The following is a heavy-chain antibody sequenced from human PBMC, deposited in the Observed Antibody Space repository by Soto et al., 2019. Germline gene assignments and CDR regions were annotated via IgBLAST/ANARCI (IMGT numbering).Heavy chain of an antibody. CDR3: ARVLPGIAAAYDAFDV. Sequence: SETLSLTCTVSGDSVISATYYWSWIRQPPGKGLEWIGYIYYDGGTTYNSSLKSRVTISTDKSRSQLSLQLTSATPADTAVYYCARVLPGIAAAYDAFDVWGQGTMVTVSS. D-gene: IGHD6-13*01. CDR1: GDSVISATYY. CDR2: IYYDGGT. J-gene: IGHJ3*01. V-gene: IGHV4-61*01.